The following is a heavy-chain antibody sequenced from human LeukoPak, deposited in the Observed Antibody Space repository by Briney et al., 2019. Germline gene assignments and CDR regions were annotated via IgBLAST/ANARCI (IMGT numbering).Heavy chain of an antibody. V-gene: IGHV4-59*08. CDR1: GGSISSYC. D-gene: IGHD2-2*01. Sequence: SETLSLTCTVSGGSISSYCWSWIRQPPGKGLEWIGYIYYSGSTNYNPSLKSRVTISVDTSKNQFSLKLSSVTAADTAVYYCARWEGYCSSTSCFSGMDVWGQGTTVTVSS. J-gene: IGHJ6*02. CDR3: ARWEGYCSSTSCFSGMDV. CDR2: IYYSGST.